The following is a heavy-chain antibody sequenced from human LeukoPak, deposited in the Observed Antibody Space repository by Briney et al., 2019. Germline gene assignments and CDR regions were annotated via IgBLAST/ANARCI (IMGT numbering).Heavy chain of an antibody. Sequence: GGSLRLSCAASGVTFRDYYMSWIRHAPGKGLEWVSYISSSGSTIYYADSVKGRFTISRDNAKNSLYLQMNSLRAEDTAVYYCARVKIVATTYYFDYWGQGTLVTVSS. J-gene: IGHJ4*02. CDR2: ISSSGSTI. V-gene: IGHV3-11*01. D-gene: IGHD5-12*01. CDR3: ARVKIVATTYYFDY. CDR1: GVTFRDYY.